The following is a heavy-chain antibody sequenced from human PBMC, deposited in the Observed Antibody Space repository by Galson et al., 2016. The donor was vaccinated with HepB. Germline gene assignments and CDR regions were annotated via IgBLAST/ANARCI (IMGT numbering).Heavy chain of an antibody. Sequence: SLRLSCAASGFTFSSYPMHWVRQAPGKGLERVADGSNKDVADFVKGRFIISRDNSKNTLHLQMNTLTAEDTAVYYCARADCSGTYCHVKDHWGRGTLVTVSS. CDR3: ARADCSGTYCHVKDH. V-gene: IGHV3-30-3*01. CDR2: GSNK. D-gene: IGHD2-2*01. J-gene: IGHJ4*02. CDR1: GFTFSSYP.